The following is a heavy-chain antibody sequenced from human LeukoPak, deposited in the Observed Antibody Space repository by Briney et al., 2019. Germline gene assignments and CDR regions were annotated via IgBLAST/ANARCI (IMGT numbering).Heavy chain of an antibody. V-gene: IGHV1-18*04. Sequence: ASVKVSCKASGYTFAKYAIHWVRQAPGQGLEWMGWISANNGDTDYPQNLQGRVTMTTDTYTSTAYMELRSLRSDDTAMYYCARESHKTREDYWGQGTLVTVSS. D-gene: IGHD1-1*01. CDR1: GYTFAKYA. CDR2: ISANNGDT. J-gene: IGHJ4*02. CDR3: ARESHKTREDY.